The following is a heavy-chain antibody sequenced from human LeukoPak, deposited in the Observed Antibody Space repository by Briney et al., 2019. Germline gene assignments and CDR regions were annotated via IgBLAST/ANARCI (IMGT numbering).Heavy chain of an antibody. CDR3: ARAHPTIYYGPGEYFDY. V-gene: IGHV3-48*03. D-gene: IGHD3-10*01. J-gene: IGHJ4*02. CDR1: GFTFSSYE. Sequence: GGSLRLSCAASGFTFSSYEMNWVRQAPGKGLEWVSYISSSGSTIYYADSVKGRFTISRDNAKNSLCLQMNSLRAEDTAVYYCARAHPTIYYGPGEYFDYRGQGTLVTVSS. CDR2: ISSSGSTI.